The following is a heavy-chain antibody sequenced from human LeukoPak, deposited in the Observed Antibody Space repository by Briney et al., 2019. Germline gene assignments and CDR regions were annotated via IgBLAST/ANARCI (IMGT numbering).Heavy chain of an antibody. CDR1: GGSISSYY. V-gene: IGHV4-4*07. D-gene: IGHD2-15*01. Sequence: PSETLSLTCTVSGGSISSYYWSWIRQPAGKGLEWIGRIYSSGSTNYNPSLKSRVTMSVDTSKNQFSLKLSSVTAADTAVYYCARGAFGLLLSYWYFGLWGRGTLVTVSS. J-gene: IGHJ2*01. CDR3: ARGAFGLLLSYWYFGL. CDR2: IYSSGST.